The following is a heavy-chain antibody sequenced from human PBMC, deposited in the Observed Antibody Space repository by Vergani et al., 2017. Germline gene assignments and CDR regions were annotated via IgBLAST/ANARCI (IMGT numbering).Heavy chain of an antibody. CDR3: ARDLRMDGYCSSTSCYGPYNWFDP. D-gene: IGHD2-2*03. CDR1: GGTFSSYA. V-gene: IGHV1-69*01. Sequence: QVQLVQSGAEVKKPGSSVKVSCTASGGTFSSYAISWVRQAPGQGLEWMGGIIPIFGTANYAQKFQGRVTITADESTSTAYMELSSLRSEDTAVYYCARDLRMDGYCSSTSCYGPYNWFDPWGQGTLVTVSS. J-gene: IGHJ5*02. CDR2: IIPIFGTA.